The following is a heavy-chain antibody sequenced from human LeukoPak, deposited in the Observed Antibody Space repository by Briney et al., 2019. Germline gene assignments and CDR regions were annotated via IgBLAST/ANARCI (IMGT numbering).Heavy chain of an antibody. J-gene: IGHJ4*02. Sequence: ASVKVSCKASGYIFTGYYIHWMRQAPGQRLEWVGWINPNTGVTNYAQKFQGRVTMTRNTSISTVYMELSRLSSDDTAVYYCARSHTAMIFDYWGQGTLVTVSS. V-gene: IGHV1-2*02. CDR2: INPNTGVT. CDR3: ARSHTAMIFDY. D-gene: IGHD5-18*01. CDR1: GYIFTGYY.